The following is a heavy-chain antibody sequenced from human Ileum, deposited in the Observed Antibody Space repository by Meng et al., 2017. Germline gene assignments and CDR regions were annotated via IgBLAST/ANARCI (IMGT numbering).Heavy chain of an antibody. D-gene: IGHD7-27*01. J-gene: IGHJ4*02. CDR3: ARDHWGSLDY. CDR2: ASP. V-gene: IGHV4-61*01. CDR1: ASPCTTSHDQ. Sequence: PSHTLSLFSTVSASPCTTSHDQLGRLRQPPGKGLESIGYASPNYNPSLKSRLTISLDTSKNQVSLKLTSVTAADTAVYYCARDHWGSLDYWGQGILVTVSS.